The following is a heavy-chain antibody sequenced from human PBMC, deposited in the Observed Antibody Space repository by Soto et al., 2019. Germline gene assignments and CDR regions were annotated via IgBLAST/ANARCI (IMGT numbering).Heavy chain of an antibody. CDR2: IYSGGST. Sequence: PGGSLRLSCAASGFTVSSNYMSWVRQAPGKGLEWVSVIYSGGSTYYADSVKGRFTISRDNSKNTLYLQMNSLRAEDTAVYYCEREASRGFFAMFAFDIWGQGTMVTVSS. CDR1: GFTVSSNY. CDR3: EREASRGFFAMFAFDI. V-gene: IGHV3-66*01. J-gene: IGHJ3*02. D-gene: IGHD3-10*02.